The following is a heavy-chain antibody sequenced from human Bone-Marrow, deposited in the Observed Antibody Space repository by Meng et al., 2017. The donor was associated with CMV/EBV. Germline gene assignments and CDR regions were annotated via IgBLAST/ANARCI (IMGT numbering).Heavy chain of an antibody. Sequence: SETLSLTCTVSGGSISSDNHYWGWIRQPPGKGLEWIGIVYYSGNTYYNLSLKSRLKISVDTSKNQFSLKLSSVTAADTAVYYCARVWWVYGMDVCGQGTTVTVSS. V-gene: IGHV4-39*07. CDR3: ARVWWVYGMDV. CDR2: VYYSGNT. J-gene: IGHJ6*02. D-gene: IGHD2-15*01. CDR1: GGSISSDNHY.